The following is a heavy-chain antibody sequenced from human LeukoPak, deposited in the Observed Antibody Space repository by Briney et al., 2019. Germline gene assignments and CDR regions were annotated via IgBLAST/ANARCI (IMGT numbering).Heavy chain of an antibody. J-gene: IGHJ4*02. CDR2: IYFSGST. V-gene: IGHV4-39*01. Sequence: SETLSLTCTVSGGSISSSSSYYWGWVRQPPEKGLEWIGSIYFSGSTYYNPSLKSRVTIFVDTSKNQFSLKLNSVTAADTAVYYCARHHINPSFDYWGQGTLVTVSS. CDR3: ARHHINPSFDY. D-gene: IGHD2-21*01. CDR1: GGSISSSSSYY.